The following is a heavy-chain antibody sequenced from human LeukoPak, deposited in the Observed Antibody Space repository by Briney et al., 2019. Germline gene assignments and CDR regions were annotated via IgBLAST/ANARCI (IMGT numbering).Heavy chain of an antibody. J-gene: IGHJ4*02. CDR1: GFTVSSNY. CDR2: IYSGGGT. CDR3: AKWRRGGWSLDY. V-gene: IGHV3-53*01. D-gene: IGHD6-19*01. Sequence: AGGSLRLSCAASGFTVSSNYMTWVRQAPGKRLEWVSVIYSGGGTYYADSVKGRFTISRDNFKQMNSLRAEDTAVYYCAKWRRGGWSLDYWGQGTLVTVSS.